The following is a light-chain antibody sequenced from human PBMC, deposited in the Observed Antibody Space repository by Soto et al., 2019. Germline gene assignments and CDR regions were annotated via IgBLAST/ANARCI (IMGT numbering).Light chain of an antibody. Sequence: QAVVTQPPSASATPGQRVTISCSGSSSNIGSNFVYWYQQFPGTAPKLLIYQNNQRPSGVPDRFSGSKSGASASLAISGLRSEDEADYHCASWDDSLNAYVFGTGTKVTVL. J-gene: IGLJ1*01. CDR2: QNN. CDR3: ASWDDSLNAYV. CDR1: SSNIGSNF. V-gene: IGLV1-47*01.